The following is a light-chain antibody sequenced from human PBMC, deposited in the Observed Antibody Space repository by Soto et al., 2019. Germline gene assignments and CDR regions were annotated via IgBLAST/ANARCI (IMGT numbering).Light chain of an antibody. CDR2: KAS. V-gene: IGKV1-5*03. J-gene: IGKJ1*01. Sequence: DIQMTQSPSTLSASVGDRVSITCRASQSISSWLAWYQQRPGKAPNLLIYKASRLESGVPSRFSGSGSGTEFTLTISSLQPDDFATYYCQQYNSYSWTFGQGTKVEIK. CDR1: QSISSW. CDR3: QQYNSYSWT.